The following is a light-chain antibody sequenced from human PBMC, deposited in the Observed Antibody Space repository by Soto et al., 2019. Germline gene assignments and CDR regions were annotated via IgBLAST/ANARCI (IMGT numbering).Light chain of an antibody. V-gene: IGKV3-20*01. J-gene: IGKJ1*01. CDR1: QSVSSSY. Sequence: EIVLTQSPGTLSLSPGERATLSCRASQSVSSSYLAWYQQKPGQAPRHLIYGAYSRATGIPDMFSGSGSGTDFTFTISRLEPEDFAVYYCQQYGSSPWTFGQGTKVEIK. CDR2: GAY. CDR3: QQYGSSPWT.